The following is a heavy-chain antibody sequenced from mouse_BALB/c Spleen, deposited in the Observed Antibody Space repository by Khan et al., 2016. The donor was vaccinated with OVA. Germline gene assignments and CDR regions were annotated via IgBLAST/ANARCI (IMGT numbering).Heavy chain of an antibody. CDR3: ASEGPYSGNYGALFAY. J-gene: IGHJ3*01. D-gene: IGHD2-10*01. CDR2: INPSNGYT. CDR1: GYTFTSYT. Sequence: QVQLQQSGAELARPGASVKMSCKASGYTFTSYTMHWVKQRPGQGLEWIGYINPSNGYTNYNQKFKDKATLTAEKSSSTAYMQLSSLTAEDSAVYYCASEGPYSGNYGALFAYWGQGTLVTVSS. V-gene: IGHV1-4*01.